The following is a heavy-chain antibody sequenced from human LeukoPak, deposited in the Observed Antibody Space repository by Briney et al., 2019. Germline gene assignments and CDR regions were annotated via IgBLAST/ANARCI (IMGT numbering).Heavy chain of an antibody. V-gene: IGHV3-7*01. J-gene: IGHJ4*02. CDR3: ATRWILGD. CDR2: IKEDGSEK. CDR1: GFTFSTYW. D-gene: IGHD2-2*03. Sequence: PGGSLRLSCAASGFTFSTYWMTWVRQAPGKGLEWAANIKEDGSEKYYVDSVKGRFTISRDNAKKSLYLQMNSLRAEDTAVYYCATRWILGDWGQGTLVTVSS.